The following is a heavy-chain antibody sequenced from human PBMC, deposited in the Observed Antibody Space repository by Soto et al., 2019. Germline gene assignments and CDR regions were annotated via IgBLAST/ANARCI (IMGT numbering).Heavy chain of an antibody. V-gene: IGHV3-33*05. Sequence: QVQLVESGGGVVQPGRSLRLSCAASGFGLSYYGIHWVRQAPGKGLEWVALILKDGSKEYYLDSVKGRFTISRDNSNNTVSLQMNWLRVEDTAVYYCVRDDDGIPNAFDIWGQGTVVSVSS. CDR3: VRDDDGIPNAFDI. CDR2: ILKDGSKE. CDR1: GFGLSYYG. J-gene: IGHJ3*02. D-gene: IGHD1-26*01.